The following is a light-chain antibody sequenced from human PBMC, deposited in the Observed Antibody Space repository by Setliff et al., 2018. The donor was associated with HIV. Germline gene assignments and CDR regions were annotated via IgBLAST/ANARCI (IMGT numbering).Light chain of an antibody. CDR1: SNDVGRHDY. Sequence: QSVPTHPAPVSGSPGQSITISCTGTSNDVGRHDYISWSQQHPGKAPKLMIFQVNNRPSGVSNRFSGSKSGNTASLTISGLQAADDADYYCTSYTTGSTLYVFGTGTKVTVL. V-gene: IGLV2-14*01. CDR2: QVN. J-gene: IGLJ1*01. CDR3: TSYTTGSTLYV.